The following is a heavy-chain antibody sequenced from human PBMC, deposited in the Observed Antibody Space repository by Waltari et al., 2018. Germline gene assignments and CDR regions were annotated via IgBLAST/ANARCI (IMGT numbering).Heavy chain of an antibody. D-gene: IGHD3-22*01. CDR3: AKGGSSRYYYDSSGYQDAFDI. J-gene: IGHJ3*02. CDR2: IWYDGSNK. Sequence: VQLVESGGGLVQPGRSLRLSCAASGFTFSSYGMHWVRQAPGKGPEWVAVIWYDGSNKYYADSVKGRFTISRDNSKNTLYLQMNSLRAEDTAVYYCAKGGSSRYYYDSSGYQDAFDIWGQGTMVTVSS. CDR1: GFTFSSYG. V-gene: IGHV3-33*06.